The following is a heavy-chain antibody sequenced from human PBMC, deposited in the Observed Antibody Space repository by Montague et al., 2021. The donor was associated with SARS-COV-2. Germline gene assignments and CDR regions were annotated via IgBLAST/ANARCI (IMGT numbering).Heavy chain of an antibody. CDR1: GGSISSYY. CDR3: ARHAHGYFDWLNEGYFDY. CDR2: IYYSGST. V-gene: IGHV4-59*08. Sequence: SETLSLTCTVSGGSISSYYWSWIRQPPGKGLEWIGYIYYSGSTNYNPYLKSRVTISVDTSKNQFSLKLSSVTAADTAVYYCARHAHGYFDWLNEGYFDYWGQGTLVTVSS. J-gene: IGHJ4*02. D-gene: IGHD3-9*01.